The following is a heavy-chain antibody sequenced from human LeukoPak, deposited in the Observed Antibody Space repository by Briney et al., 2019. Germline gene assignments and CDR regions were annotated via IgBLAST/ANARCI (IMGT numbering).Heavy chain of an antibody. D-gene: IGHD1-14*01. CDR1: GVSVGLDVVF. Sequence: SQTLSLTCNVSGVSVGLDVVFWNWIRHHPGKALEWIGYVHHNGNAYYNPSLGSRFTISLDTSKNQFSLKVASVTAADTAVYYCARDRPDTTSPSSIGRFDPWGQGTLVTVSS. V-gene: IGHV4-31*02. CDR2: VHHNGNA. J-gene: IGHJ5*02. CDR3: ARDRPDTTSPSSIGRFDP.